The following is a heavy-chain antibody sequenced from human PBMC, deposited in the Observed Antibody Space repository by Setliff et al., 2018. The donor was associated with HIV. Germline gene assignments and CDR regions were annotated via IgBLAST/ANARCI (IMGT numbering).Heavy chain of an antibody. CDR1: GASIETSDYY. CDR2: IFYGGST. CDR3: ARDGRRSNWNYNYYFDY. Sequence: PSETLSLTCTVSGASIETSDYYWGWIRQPPGKGPEWIGNIFYGGSTFYNPSLKGRVTISIDTSKNQISLRLNSVTAADTAVYYCARDGRRSNWNYNYYFDYWGQGILVTVSS. V-gene: IGHV4-39*07. D-gene: IGHD1-7*01. J-gene: IGHJ4*02.